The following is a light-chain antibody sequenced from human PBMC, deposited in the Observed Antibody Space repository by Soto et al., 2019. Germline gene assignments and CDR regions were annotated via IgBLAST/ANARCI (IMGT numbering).Light chain of an antibody. CDR2: INN. V-gene: IGLV1-44*01. CDR3: AAWDDSLNGYV. CDR1: SSSIGSYS. J-gene: IGLJ1*01. Sequence: QAVVTQPPSASGTPGQRVTISCSGSSSSIGSYSVNWFQQLPGTAPKLLIYINNQRPSGVPDRFSGSKSGTSASLAISGLQSEDGADYYCAAWDDSLNGYVFGTGTKVTVL.